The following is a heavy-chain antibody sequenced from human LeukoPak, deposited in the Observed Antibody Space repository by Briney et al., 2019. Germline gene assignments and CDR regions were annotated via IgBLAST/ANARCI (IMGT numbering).Heavy chain of an antibody. CDR2: INHSGST. CDR3: ARGQRAYYYGMDV. Sequence: PSETLSLTCAVYGGSFSGYYWSWIRQPPGKGLEWIGEINHSGSTNYNPSLKSRVTISVDTSKNQFSLKLSSVTAADTAVYYCARGQRAYYYGMDVWGQGTTVTVSS. J-gene: IGHJ6*02. V-gene: IGHV4-34*01. CDR1: GGSFSGYY.